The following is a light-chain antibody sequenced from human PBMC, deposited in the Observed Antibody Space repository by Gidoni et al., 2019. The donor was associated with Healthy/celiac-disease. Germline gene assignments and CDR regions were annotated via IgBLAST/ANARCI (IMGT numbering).Light chain of an antibody. Sequence: QSVLTQPPSASGTPGQRVTVSCSGSSSNIGSNPVNWYHQLPGTAPKILIYGNNQRPSGVPDRFSGSKSGTSGSLAISGLQSEDEADYYCAAWDGSLNAYVFGTGTKVTVL. J-gene: IGLJ1*01. CDR2: GNN. V-gene: IGLV1-44*01. CDR3: AAWDGSLNAYV. CDR1: SSNIGSNP.